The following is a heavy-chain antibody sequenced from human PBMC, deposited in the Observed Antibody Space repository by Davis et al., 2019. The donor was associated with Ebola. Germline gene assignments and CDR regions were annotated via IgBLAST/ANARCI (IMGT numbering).Heavy chain of an antibody. V-gene: IGHV7-4-1*02. D-gene: IGHD2-21*02. J-gene: IGHJ4*02. CDR1: GYRFTNYA. CDR2: INPDTGNP. CDR3: ATGVVPAPYYFDY. Sequence: ASVKVSCKASGYRFTNYAMNWVRQAPGHGPEWMGWINPDTGNPTYAQGFTGRFVFSLDTSASTAYLQISSLKAEDSAVYYCATGVVPAPYYFDYWGQGTLVTVSS.